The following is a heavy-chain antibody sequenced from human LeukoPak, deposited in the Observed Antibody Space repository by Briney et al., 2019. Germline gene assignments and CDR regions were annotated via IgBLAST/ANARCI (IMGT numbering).Heavy chain of an antibody. CDR2: ISGSGDTT. J-gene: IGHJ4*02. CDR3: AKAGSKWYRGNDCTY. Sequence: GGSLRLSCAASGFTFSSYVMTWVRQAPGKGLEWVSSISGSGDTTYYADSVKGHFTIFRDNSKSMLYLQMNSVRAEDTAVYYCAKAGSKWYRGNDCTYWGQGTLVTVSS. CDR1: GFTFSSYV. D-gene: IGHD1-1*01. V-gene: IGHV3-23*01.